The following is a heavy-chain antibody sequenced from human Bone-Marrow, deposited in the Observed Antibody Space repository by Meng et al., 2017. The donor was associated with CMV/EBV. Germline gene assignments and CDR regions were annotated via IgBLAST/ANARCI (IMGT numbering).Heavy chain of an antibody. CDR1: GFSFSSYE. CDR2: ISSSGNTI. V-gene: IGHV3-48*03. Sequence: GGSLRLSCAASGFSFSSYEMNWVRQAPGKGLEWVSYISSSGNTIYYADSVKGRFTISRDYAKNSLYLQMNSLRAEDTAVYYCARALVRGVPYSDYYYYYGMDVWGQGTTVTVSS. D-gene: IGHD3-10*01. CDR3: ARALVRGVPYSDYYYYYGMDV. J-gene: IGHJ6*02.